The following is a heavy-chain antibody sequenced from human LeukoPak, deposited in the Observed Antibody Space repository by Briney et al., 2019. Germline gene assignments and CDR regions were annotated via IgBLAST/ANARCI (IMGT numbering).Heavy chain of an antibody. Sequence: SETLSLTCAVYGGSFSDYYWSWIRQPPGKGLEWIGEINHSGYTNYNPSLKSRVTISVDTSKNRFSLKLSSVTAADTAVYYCASEGNSGWLASDYWGQGLLVTVSS. J-gene: IGHJ4*02. CDR3: ASEGNSGWLASDY. V-gene: IGHV4-34*01. D-gene: IGHD5-12*01. CDR2: INHSGYT. CDR1: GGSFSDYY.